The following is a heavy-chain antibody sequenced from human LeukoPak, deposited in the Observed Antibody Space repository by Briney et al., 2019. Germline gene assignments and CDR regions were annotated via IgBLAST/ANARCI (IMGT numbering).Heavy chain of an antibody. CDR2: ISAYNGNT. CDR1: GYTFTSYG. Sequence: ASVKVSCKASGYTFTSYGISWVRQAPGQGLEWMGWISAYNGNTNYAQKLQGRVTMTTDTSTSTAYMELRSLRSEDTAVYYCARGPSGGYNGYDFDYWGQGTLVTVSS. J-gene: IGHJ4*02. D-gene: IGHD5-12*01. CDR3: ARGPSGGYNGYDFDY. V-gene: IGHV1-18*01.